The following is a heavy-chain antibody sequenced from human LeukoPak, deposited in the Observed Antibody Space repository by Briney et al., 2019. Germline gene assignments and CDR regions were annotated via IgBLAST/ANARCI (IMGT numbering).Heavy chain of an antibody. CDR2: IYSGGNT. CDR3: AQSGTYFPFDN. D-gene: IGHD1-26*01. Sequence: GGSLRLSCAASGFTVSSNYMSWVRQAPGKGLEWVSVIYSGGNTYYADSVKGRFTISRDNSKNTLYLQMNSLRAEDTAVYYCAQSGTYFPFDNWAREPWSPSPQ. J-gene: IGHJ4*02. V-gene: IGHV3-66*01. CDR1: GFTVSSNY.